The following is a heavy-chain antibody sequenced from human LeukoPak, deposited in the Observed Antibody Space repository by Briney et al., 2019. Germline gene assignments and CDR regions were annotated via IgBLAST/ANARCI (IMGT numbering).Heavy chain of an antibody. Sequence: SETLSLTCAVYGGSLSGYYWSWIRQPPGKGLEWIGEINHSGSGNYNPSLESRVSISVDTSKTQFSLKLSSVTAADTAVYYCARGYISYDCSSTSCYAGRFDYWGQGTLVTVSS. CDR1: GGSLSGYY. J-gene: IGHJ4*02. V-gene: IGHV4-34*01. CDR2: INHSGSG. CDR3: ARGYISYDCSSTSCYAGRFDY. D-gene: IGHD2-2*01.